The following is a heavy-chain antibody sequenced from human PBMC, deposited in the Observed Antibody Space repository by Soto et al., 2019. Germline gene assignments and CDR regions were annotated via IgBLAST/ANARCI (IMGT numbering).Heavy chain of an antibody. CDR1: GFTLSSYS. CDR3: ARDSYCTNGVCPLDY. D-gene: IGHD2-8*01. CDR2: ISSISSYI. V-gene: IGHV3-21*01. Sequence: VGPLRLSFEGSGFTLSSYSMNWVLQAPLKVLEWVSSISSISSYIYYADSVKGRFTISRDNAKKSLYLQMNSLRAEDTAVYYCARDSYCTNGVCPLDYWGQGTMVPVSS. J-gene: IGHJ4*02.